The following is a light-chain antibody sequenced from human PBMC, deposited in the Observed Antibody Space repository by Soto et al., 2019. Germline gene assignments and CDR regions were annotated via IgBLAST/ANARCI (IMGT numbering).Light chain of an antibody. CDR2: GAS. J-gene: IGKJ5*01. CDR3: QQYNNWPPIT. V-gene: IGKV3-20*01. Sequence: EIVLTQSPGTLSLSPGERATLSCRASQSLSSNYLAWYQQKPGQAPRLLIYGASNRAAGIPDRFSGGGSGTDFTLTISSLEPEDFAVYYCQQYNNWPPITFGQGTRLEIK. CDR1: QSLSSNY.